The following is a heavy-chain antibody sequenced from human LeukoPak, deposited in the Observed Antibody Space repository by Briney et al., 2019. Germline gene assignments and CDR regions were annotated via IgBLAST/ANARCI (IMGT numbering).Heavy chain of an antibody. D-gene: IGHD6-6*01. CDR2: INHSGST. CDR1: GGSFSGYY. V-gene: IGHV4-34*01. J-gene: IGHJ4*02. Sequence: SETLSLTCAVYGGSFSGYYWSWIRQPPGKGLEWIGEINHSGSTNYNPSLKSRVTISVDTSKNQFSLKLSSVTAADTAVYYCARARRVIAARRQSDYYFDYWSQGTLVTVSS. CDR3: ARARRVIAARRQSDYYFDY.